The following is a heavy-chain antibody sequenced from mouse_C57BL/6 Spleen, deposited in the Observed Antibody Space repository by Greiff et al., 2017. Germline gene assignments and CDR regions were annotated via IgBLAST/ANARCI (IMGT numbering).Heavy chain of an antibody. D-gene: IGHD2-4*01. CDR1: GYSITSGYY. V-gene: IGHV3-6*01. CDR2: ISYDGSN. Sequence: EVKLEESGPGLVKPSQSLSLTCSVTGYSITSGYYWNWIRQFPGNKLEWMGYISYDGSNNYNPSLKNRISITRDTSKNQFFLKLNSVTTEDTATYYCARDRYYDYDDGYAMDYWGQGTSVTVSS. J-gene: IGHJ4*01. CDR3: ARDRYYDYDDGYAMDY.